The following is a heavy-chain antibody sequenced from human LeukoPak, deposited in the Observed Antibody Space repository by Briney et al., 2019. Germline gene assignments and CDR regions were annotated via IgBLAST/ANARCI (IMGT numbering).Heavy chain of an antibody. J-gene: IGHJ4*02. CDR2: ISGSGGST. D-gene: IGHD2-15*01. Sequence: GGTLRLSCAASGFTFSSSGMSWVRQAPGKGLECVSAISGSGGSTFSADSVKARFTISRDNSKNTLYLQMNSLRAEDTAVYYCARSRDATFDFWGQGTLVTVSS. CDR1: GFTFSSSG. V-gene: IGHV3-23*01. CDR3: ARSRDATFDF.